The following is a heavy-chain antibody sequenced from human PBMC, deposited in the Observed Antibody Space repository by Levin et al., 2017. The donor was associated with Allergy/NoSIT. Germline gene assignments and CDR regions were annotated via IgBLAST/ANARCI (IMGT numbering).Heavy chain of an antibody. CDR1: GFTFSSYG. V-gene: IGHV3-33*01. CDR2: IWYDGSNK. J-gene: IGHJ6*02. D-gene: IGHD5-18*01. Sequence: GGSLRLSCAASGFTFSSYGMHWVRQAPGKGLEWVAVIWYDGSNKYYADSVKGRFTISRDNSKNTLYLQMNSLRAEDTAVYYCARDTAIQAPGPGGMDVWGQGTTVTVSS. CDR3: ARDTAIQAPGPGGMDV.